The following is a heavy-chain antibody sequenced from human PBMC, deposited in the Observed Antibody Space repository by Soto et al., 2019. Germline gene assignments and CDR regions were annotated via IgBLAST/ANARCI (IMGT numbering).Heavy chain of an antibody. CDR1: GDSINSGDYY. CDR2: IRDSGST. D-gene: IGHD3-22*01. Sequence: QVQLQESGPGLVKPSQTLSLTCTVSGDSINSGDYYWSWIRQPPGKGLECIGYIRDSGSTYYDASLQSRVTISIDTSAHQFSLRLSSVTAADTAVYYCARTPIIYYDKSAYPNWCDPWGQGTLVTVSS. CDR3: ARTPIIYYDKSAYPNWCDP. V-gene: IGHV4-30-4*01. J-gene: IGHJ5*02.